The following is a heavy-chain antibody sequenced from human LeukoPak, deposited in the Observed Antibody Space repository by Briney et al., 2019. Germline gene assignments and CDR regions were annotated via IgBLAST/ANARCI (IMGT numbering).Heavy chain of an antibody. J-gene: IGHJ4*02. CDR3: ARRRLIAAAGTYFDY. Sequence: SETLSLTCAVSGGSISSSSYYWGWIRQPPGKGLEWIGSIYYSGSTYYNPSLRSRVTISVDTSKNQFSLKLSSVTAADTAVYYCARRRLIAAAGTYFDYWGQGTLVTVSS. V-gene: IGHV4-39*07. CDR1: GGSISSSSYY. D-gene: IGHD6-13*01. CDR2: IYYSGST.